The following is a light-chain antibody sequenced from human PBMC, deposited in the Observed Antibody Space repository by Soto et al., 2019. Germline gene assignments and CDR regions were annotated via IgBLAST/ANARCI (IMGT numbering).Light chain of an antibody. V-gene: IGKV3-11*01. CDR3: QQRRTWPAT. CDR2: DAS. J-gene: IGKJ2*01. CDR1: QSVSSY. Sequence: EIVLTQSPATLSLSPGERATLSCRASQSVSSYLAWYQQKPGQAPRLLIYDASNRATGIPARFSGSGSGTDFTLTISSLEPEDFAVYYCQQRRTWPATFGQGTKLEIK.